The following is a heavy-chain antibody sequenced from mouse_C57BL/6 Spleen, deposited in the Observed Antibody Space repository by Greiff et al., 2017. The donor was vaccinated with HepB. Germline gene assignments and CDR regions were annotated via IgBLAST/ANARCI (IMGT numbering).Heavy chain of an antibody. V-gene: IGHV1-82*01. CDR1: GYAFSSSW. Sequence: QVQLQQSGPELVKPGASVKISCKASGYAFSSSWMNWVKQRPGKGLEWIGRIYPGDGDTNYNGKFKGKATLTADKSSSTAYMQLSSLTSEDSAVYFCARDYGSSLAMDYWGQGTSVTVSS. CDR3: ARDYGSSLAMDY. CDR2: IYPGDGDT. J-gene: IGHJ4*01. D-gene: IGHD1-1*01.